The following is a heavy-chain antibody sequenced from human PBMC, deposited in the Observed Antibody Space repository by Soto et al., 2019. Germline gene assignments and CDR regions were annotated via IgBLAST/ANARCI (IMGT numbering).Heavy chain of an antibody. CDR1: GFTFSSYW. Sequence: ESGGGLVQPGGSLRLSCAASGFTFSSYWMSWVRQAPGKGLEWVANIKQDGSEKYYVDSMKGRFTISRDNAKNSLYLQMNSLRAEDTAVYYCARGVLPRPFDYWGQGTLVTVSS. CDR2: IKQDGSEK. CDR3: ARGVLPRPFDY. V-gene: IGHV3-7*01. J-gene: IGHJ4*02.